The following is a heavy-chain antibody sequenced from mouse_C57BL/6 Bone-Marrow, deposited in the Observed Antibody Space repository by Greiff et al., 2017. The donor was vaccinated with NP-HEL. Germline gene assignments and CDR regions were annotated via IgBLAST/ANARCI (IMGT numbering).Heavy chain of an antibody. CDR3: LINYYGSSYARDY. J-gene: IGHJ4*01. Sequence: EVKVLESGGGLVQPKGSLKLSCAASGFTFTTYAMHWVRQAPGKGLEWVARISSNSSNYATYYADSVKDRFTISRDDSQSMLYLQMNNLKADDTAIYYGLINYYGSSYARDYGGQGASVTVSS. V-gene: IGHV10-3*01. CDR2: ISSNSSNYAT. CDR1: GFTFTTYA. D-gene: IGHD1-1*01.